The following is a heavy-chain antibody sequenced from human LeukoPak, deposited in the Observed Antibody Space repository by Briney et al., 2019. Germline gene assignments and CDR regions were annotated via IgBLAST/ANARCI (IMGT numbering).Heavy chain of an antibody. D-gene: IGHD6-13*01. CDR2: IIPIFGTS. CDR1: GGTFSNYA. J-gene: IGHJ4*02. V-gene: IGHV1-69*13. CDR3: ARGTLAAIRLGYFDY. Sequence: ASVTVSCKASGGTFSNYAISWVRQAPGQGLQWMGGIIPIFGTSNYAQKFQGRVTISADESTSTAYMELSSLRFEDTAVYYCARGTLAAIRLGYFDYWGQGTLVTVSS.